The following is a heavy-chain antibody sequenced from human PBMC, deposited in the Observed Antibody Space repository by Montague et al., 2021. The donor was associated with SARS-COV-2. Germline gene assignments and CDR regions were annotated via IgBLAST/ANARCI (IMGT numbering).Heavy chain of an antibody. CDR3: ARHERQWLRLYPYYFDY. D-gene: IGHD5-12*01. J-gene: IGHJ4*02. Sequence: SETLSPTRTLSGGSISSSSYYWGWIRQPPGKGLEWIGSIDYSGSTYYXPSLKSRVTISVDTSKNQFSLKLSSVTAADTAVYYCARHERQWLRLYPYYFDYWGQGTLVTVSS. CDR2: IDYSGST. CDR1: GGSISSSSYY. V-gene: IGHV4-39*01.